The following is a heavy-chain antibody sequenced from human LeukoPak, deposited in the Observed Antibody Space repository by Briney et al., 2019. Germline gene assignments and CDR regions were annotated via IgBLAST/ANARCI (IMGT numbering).Heavy chain of an antibody. V-gene: IGHV3-23*01. Sequence: PGGSLRLSCAASGFTFSSYAMSWVRQAPGKGLEWVSAISGSGGSTYYADSVKGRFTISRDNSKNTLYLQMNSLRAEDTAVYYCAKGEDYYGSGSPSDYWGQGTLVTVSS. CDR1: GFTFSSYA. CDR2: ISGSGGST. J-gene: IGHJ4*02. CDR3: AKGEDYYGSGSPSDY. D-gene: IGHD3-10*01.